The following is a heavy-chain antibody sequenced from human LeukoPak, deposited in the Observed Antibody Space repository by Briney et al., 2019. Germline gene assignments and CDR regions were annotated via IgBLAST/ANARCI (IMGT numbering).Heavy chain of an antibody. CDR2: ISGSGGST. D-gene: IGHD2/OR15-2a*01. CDR3: AKGTVLWD. Sequence: GGSLRLSCAASGFTFSDSAMSWVRQAPGKGLEWVSSISGSGGSTYYADSVKGRFTISRDNSKNTLYLQMNSLRAEDTAVFYCAKGTVLWDWGKGTLVTVSS. J-gene: IGHJ4*02. CDR1: GFTFSDSA. V-gene: IGHV3-23*01.